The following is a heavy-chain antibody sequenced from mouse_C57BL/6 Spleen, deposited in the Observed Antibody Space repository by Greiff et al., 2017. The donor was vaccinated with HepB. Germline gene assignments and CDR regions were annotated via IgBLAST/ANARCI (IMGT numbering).Heavy chain of an antibody. J-gene: IGHJ3*01. D-gene: IGHD3-2*02. CDR1: GFNIKDDY. Sequence: VQLQQPGAELVRPGASVKLSCTASGFNIKDDYMHWVKQRPEQGLEWIGWIDPENGDTEYASKFQGKATITADTSSNTAYLQLSSLTSEDTAVYYCTTGSSGYMAWFAYWGQGTLVTVSA. CDR2: IDPENGDT. CDR3: TTGSSGYMAWFAY. V-gene: IGHV14-4*01.